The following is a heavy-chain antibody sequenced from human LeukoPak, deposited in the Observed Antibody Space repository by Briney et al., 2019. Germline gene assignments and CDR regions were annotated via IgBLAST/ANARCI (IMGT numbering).Heavy chain of an antibody. D-gene: IGHD3-16*02. Sequence: NPSETLSLTCTVSGGSISSSSYYWGWIRQPPGKGLEWIGSIYYSGSTYYNPSLKSRVTISVDTSKNQFSLKLSSVTAADTAVYYCARLYDYVWGSYRYCYFDYWGQGTLVTVSS. V-gene: IGHV4-39*01. J-gene: IGHJ4*02. CDR1: GGSISSSSYY. CDR3: ARLYDYVWGSYRYCYFDY. CDR2: IYYSGST.